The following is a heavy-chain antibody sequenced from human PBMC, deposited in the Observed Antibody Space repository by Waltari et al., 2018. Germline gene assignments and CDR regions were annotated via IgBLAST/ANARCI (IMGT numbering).Heavy chain of an antibody. Sequence: QVQLVQSGAEVKKPGSSVKVSCKASGGTFRSYAISWVRQAPGQGLEWMGGIIPIFGTANYAQKFQGRVTITADESTSTAYMELSSLRSEDTAVYYCARDQGSSWYPSYYYYMDVWGKGTTVTISS. CDR2: IIPIFGTA. D-gene: IGHD6-13*01. CDR1: GGTFRSYA. V-gene: IGHV1-69*12. J-gene: IGHJ6*03. CDR3: ARDQGSSWYPSYYYYMDV.